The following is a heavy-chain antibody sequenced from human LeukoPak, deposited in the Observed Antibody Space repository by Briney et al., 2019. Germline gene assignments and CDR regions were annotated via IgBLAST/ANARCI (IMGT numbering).Heavy chain of an antibody. D-gene: IGHD5-24*01. J-gene: IGHJ4*02. V-gene: IGHV1-46*01. Sequence: ASVTVSCKASGYSFTTHYMHWVRQAPGQGLEWVGIINPTGGSTNYAQKFQGRVTMTSDTSTSTVYLDLSSLRSEDTAVYYCTRTLYSVGDGYNFGFDYWGQGALVTV. CDR1: GYSFTTHY. CDR2: INPTGGST. CDR3: TRTLYSVGDGYNFGFDY.